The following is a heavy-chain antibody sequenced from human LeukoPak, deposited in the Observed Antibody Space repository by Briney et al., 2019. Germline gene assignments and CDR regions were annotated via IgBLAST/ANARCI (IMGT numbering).Heavy chain of an antibody. D-gene: IGHD2-15*01. J-gene: IGHJ4*02. V-gene: IGHV1-2*02. CDR3: ARFAYPYCSGGSCEDY. CDR1: GYTFTGYY. CDR2: INPNSGGT. Sequence: ASVKVSCKAAGYTFTGYYMHWVRQAPGQGLEWMGWINPNSGGTNYAQKFQGRDTMTRDTSISTAYMELSRLRSDDTAVYYCARFAYPYCSGGSCEDYWGQGTLVTVSS.